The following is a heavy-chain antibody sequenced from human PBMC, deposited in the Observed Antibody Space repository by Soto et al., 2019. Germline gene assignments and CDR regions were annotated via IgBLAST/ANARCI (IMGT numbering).Heavy chain of an antibody. V-gene: IGHV3-30*18. J-gene: IGHJ4*02. CDR1: GFTFSSYG. Sequence: QVQLVESGGGVVQPGRSLRLSCAASGFTFSSYGMHWVRQAPGKGLEWVAVISYDGSNKYYADSVKGRFTISRDNSKNKLYLQMNSVRAEDTAVYYCAKERDIVVVVAPLDYWGQGTLVTVSS. D-gene: IGHD2-15*01. CDR3: AKERDIVVVVAPLDY. CDR2: ISYDGSNK.